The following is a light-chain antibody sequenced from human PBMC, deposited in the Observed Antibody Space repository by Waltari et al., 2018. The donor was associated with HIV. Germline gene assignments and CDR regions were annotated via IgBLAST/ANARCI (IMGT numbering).Light chain of an antibody. CDR2: EVD. CDR3: CSYTTRNTFV. J-gene: IGLJ1*01. Sequence: QSALTQPASVSGSPGQSITISSTGPSSDIGSYSYVSWFHHHTGTAPKLLILEVDIRASGISDRFSGSKSGYTASLTISGLQPEDEADYFCCSYTTRNTFVFGTGTTVTVL. V-gene: IGLV2-14*01. CDR1: SSDIGSYSY.